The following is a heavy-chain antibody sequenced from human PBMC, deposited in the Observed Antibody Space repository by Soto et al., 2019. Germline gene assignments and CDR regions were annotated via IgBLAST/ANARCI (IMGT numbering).Heavy chain of an antibody. CDR2: ISYDGSNK. D-gene: IGHD2-15*01. V-gene: IGHV3-30*18. CDR1: GFTFSSYG. CDR3: AKDNQWYCDYYYGMDV. J-gene: IGHJ6*02. Sequence: QVQLVESGGGVVQPGRSLRLSCAASGFTFSSYGMHWVRQAPGKGLEWVAVISYDGSNKYYADSVKGRFTISRDNSKNSLYLQMNSLTAEDTAVYYCAKDNQWYCDYYYGMDVWGQGTTVTVSS.